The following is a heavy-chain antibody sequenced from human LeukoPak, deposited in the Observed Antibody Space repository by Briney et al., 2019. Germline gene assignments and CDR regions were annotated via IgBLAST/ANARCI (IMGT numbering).Heavy chain of an antibody. Sequence: GGSLRLSCAASGFTFSSYAMSWVRQAPGKGLEWVSAISGSGGSTYYADSVKGRFTISRDNAKDSLYLQMSSLRAEDTAVYYCAREDLLTSWVYYFDYWGQGTLVTVSS. J-gene: IGHJ4*02. CDR1: GFTFSSYA. D-gene: IGHD1-1*01. CDR3: AREDLLTSWVYYFDY. CDR2: ISGSGGST. V-gene: IGHV3-23*01.